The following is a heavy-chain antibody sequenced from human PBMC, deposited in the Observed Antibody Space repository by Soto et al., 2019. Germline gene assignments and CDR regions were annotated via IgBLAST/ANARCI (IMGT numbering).Heavy chain of an antibody. CDR1: GYTFTSNY. CDR3: ARASITYYFDL. V-gene: IGHV1-46*01. Sequence: QVQLMQSGAEVKKPGASVKISCKASGYTFTSNYLHWVRQAPGQGPEWRGIIDPSTGTTDYSQRFRGRVTMTRDTSTTTVYMQLGSLKSDDMAVYYCARASITYYFDLLGQGTLVTVSS. D-gene: IGHD1-20*01. J-gene: IGHJ4*02. CDR2: IDPSTGTT.